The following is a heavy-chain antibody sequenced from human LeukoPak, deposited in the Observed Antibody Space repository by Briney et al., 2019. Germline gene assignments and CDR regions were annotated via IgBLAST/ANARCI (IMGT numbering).Heavy chain of an antibody. CDR2: ISGSGGTT. D-gene: IGHD3-22*01. CDR1: GITLSNYG. J-gene: IGHJ4*02. CDR3: AKRGVVIRVILVGFHKEAYYFDS. Sequence: GGSLRLSCAVSGITLSNYGMSWVRQAPGKGLEWVAGISGSGGTTKYADSVKGRFTISRDSPKNTLYLQMNSLRAEDTAVYFCAKRGVVIRVILVGFHKEAYYFDSWGQGALVTVS. V-gene: IGHV3-23*01.